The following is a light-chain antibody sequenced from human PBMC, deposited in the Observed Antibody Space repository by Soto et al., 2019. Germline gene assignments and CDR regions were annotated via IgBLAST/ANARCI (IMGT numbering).Light chain of an antibody. Sequence: QSALTQPASVSGSPGQSITISCTGTSSDVGGYNYVSWYQQHPGKVPKLMIYEVSNRPSGGSNRFSGSKSGNTASRTISGRQAEDEADYYCSSYTSSTAVVFGGGTKLTVL. V-gene: IGLV2-14*01. J-gene: IGLJ2*01. CDR3: SSYTSSTAVV. CDR1: SSDVGGYNY. CDR2: EVS.